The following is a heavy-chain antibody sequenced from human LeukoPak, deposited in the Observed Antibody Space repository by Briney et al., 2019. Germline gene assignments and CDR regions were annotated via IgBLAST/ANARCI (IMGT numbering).Heavy chain of an antibody. CDR1: GGTFSSYA. J-gene: IGHJ4*02. CDR2: IIPIFGTA. V-gene: IGHV1-69*05. D-gene: IGHD3-9*01. Sequence: ASVKVSCKASGGTFSSYAISWVRQAPGQGLEWMGRIIPIFGTANYAQKFQGRVTITTDESTSTAYVELSSLRSEDTAVYYCARASYPGYFPNYFDYWGQGTLVTVSS. CDR3: ARASYPGYFPNYFDY.